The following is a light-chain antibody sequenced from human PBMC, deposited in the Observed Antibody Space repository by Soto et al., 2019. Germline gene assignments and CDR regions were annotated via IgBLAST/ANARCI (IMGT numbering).Light chain of an antibody. Sequence: QSVLTQPPSASGTPGQRVTISCSGSNSNIGSNYVNWFQQRPGTAPKLLIYRNNQRPSGVPDGFSGAKSGTSASLAISGLRSEDEADYYCAALDDRLSGFVFATGTKVTVL. CDR3: AALDDRLSGFV. J-gene: IGLJ1*01. V-gene: IGLV1-47*01. CDR2: RNN. CDR1: NSNIGSNY.